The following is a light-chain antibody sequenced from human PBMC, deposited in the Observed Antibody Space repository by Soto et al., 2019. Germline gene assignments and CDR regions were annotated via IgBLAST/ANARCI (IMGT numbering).Light chain of an antibody. CDR3: QQYNSYPWT. V-gene: IGKV1-5*01. CDR1: ESISYW. Sequence: DIQMTQAPSTLSASVGDRVTITCRASESISYWLAWYQQKPGKAPKLLIYDGSNLESGVPSRFSGSGFGTEFTLTISSLQTDDFATYYGQQYNSYPWTVGQGTKVDLK. J-gene: IGKJ1*01. CDR2: DGS.